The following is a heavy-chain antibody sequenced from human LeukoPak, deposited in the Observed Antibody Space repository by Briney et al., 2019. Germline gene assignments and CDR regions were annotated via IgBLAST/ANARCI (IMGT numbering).Heavy chain of an antibody. CDR1: GGSISSGGYY. D-gene: IGHD1-26*01. CDR2: IYYSGST. J-gene: IGHJ5*02. Sequence: SETLSLTCTVSGGSISSGGYYWSWLRQHPGKGLEWIGYIYYSGSTYYNPSLKSRVTISVDTSKNQFSLKLSSVTAADTAVYYCARDRWEKAFDPWGQGTLVTVSS. V-gene: IGHV4-31*03. CDR3: ARDRWEKAFDP.